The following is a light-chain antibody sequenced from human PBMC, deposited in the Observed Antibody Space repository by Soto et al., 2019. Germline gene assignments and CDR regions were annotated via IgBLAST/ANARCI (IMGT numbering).Light chain of an antibody. J-gene: IGKJ4*01. CDR2: GVS. V-gene: IGKV3-15*01. Sequence: IGLTQSPATLSLPPGETATLSCRATQCVACNLAWYQQKPGQPPRLLVYGVSTRATGVPGRFSGSGSETDFSLTISSLQIEDFALYYCQQSNNWPPLTFGGGTKVDI. CDR3: QQSNNWPPLT. CDR1: QCVACN.